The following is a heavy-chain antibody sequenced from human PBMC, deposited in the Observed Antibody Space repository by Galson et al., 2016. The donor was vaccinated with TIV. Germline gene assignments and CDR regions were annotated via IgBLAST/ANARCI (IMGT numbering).Heavy chain of an antibody. Sequence: SLRLSCAGSGFPFRDYWMTWVRQAPGKGLEWVASITEDGSEKRCLDSVKGRFTFSRDNAKNSLYLQMRSLRAEDTAEYYCARLGPSSVFDNWGQGALVTVSS. CDR2: ITEDGSEK. V-gene: IGHV3-7*01. J-gene: IGHJ4*02. CDR1: GFPFRDYW. CDR3: ARLGPSSVFDN.